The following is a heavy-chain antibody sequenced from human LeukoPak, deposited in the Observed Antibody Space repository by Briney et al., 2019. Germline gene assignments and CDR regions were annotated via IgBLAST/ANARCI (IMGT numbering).Heavy chain of an antibody. CDR1: GFTFSNYW. CDR2: IKQDGSDT. Sequence: GGSLRLSCAASGFTFSNYWMSWVRQAPGKGLEWVANIKQDGSDTYYVDSVKGRFTISRDNAKNSLYLQMNSLSAEDTAVYYCARDPIPFTHYNYRSGYYADYWGQGTLVTVSS. V-gene: IGHV3-7*01. D-gene: IGHD3-22*01. CDR3: ARDPIPFTHYNYRSGYYADY. J-gene: IGHJ4*02.